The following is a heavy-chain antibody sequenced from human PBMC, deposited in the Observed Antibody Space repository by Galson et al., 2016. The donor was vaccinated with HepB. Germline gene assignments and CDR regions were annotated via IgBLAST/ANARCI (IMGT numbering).Heavy chain of an antibody. D-gene: IGHD3-10*01. Sequence: SLRLSCAASGFSVSNNYMSWVRQAPGKGLECVSVIHDDGSTNYADSVMGRFTISRDNSKDTLYLEMNSLRAEDVAVCYCARASGIRGIKGAMDVWGQGTTVSVSS. CDR2: IHDDGST. CDR3: ARASGIRGIKGAMDV. CDR1: GFSVSNNY. V-gene: IGHV3-53*01. J-gene: IGHJ6*02.